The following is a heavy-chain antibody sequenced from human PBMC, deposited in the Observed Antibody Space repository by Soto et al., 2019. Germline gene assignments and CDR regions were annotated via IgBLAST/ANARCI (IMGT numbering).Heavy chain of an antibody. D-gene: IGHD6-13*01. J-gene: IGHJ3*02. CDR2: ISYDGSNK. CDR1: GSTFSSYG. CDR3: AKDGPLAAAGAFDI. Sequence: GGSLRLSCAASGSTFSSYGMHWVRQAPGKGLEWVAVISYDGSNKYYAESVKGRFTISRDNSKNTLYMQMNSLRAEDTAVYYCAKDGPLAAAGAFDIWGQGTMVTV. V-gene: IGHV3-30*18.